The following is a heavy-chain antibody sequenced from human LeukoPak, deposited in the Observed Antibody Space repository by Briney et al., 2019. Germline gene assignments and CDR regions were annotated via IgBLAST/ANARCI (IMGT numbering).Heavy chain of an antibody. CDR3: ARDRSNVAATDGWFDP. V-gene: IGHV3-48*03. D-gene: IGHD6-13*01. Sequence: GGSRRLSCAASGFTFSSYEMNWVRQAPGKGLEWVSYISSSGSTIYYADSVKGRFTISRDNAKNSLYLQMNSLRAEDTAVYYCARDRSNVAATDGWFDPWGQGTLVTVSS. CDR2: ISSSGSTI. CDR1: GFTFSSYE. J-gene: IGHJ5*02.